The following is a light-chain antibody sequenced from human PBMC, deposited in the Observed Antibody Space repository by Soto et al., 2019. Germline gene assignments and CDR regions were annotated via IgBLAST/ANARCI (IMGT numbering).Light chain of an antibody. V-gene: IGKV1-5*02. Sequence: DIQMTQSPSTLSVSVGDRVTIICRASQSISSWLAWYQQKPGKAPKLLIYDASILESGVPSRFSGSGSGTEFTLTISSLRPDDFTTYYCQQYNTYPYTFGQGTKLEIK. CDR1: QSISSW. J-gene: IGKJ2*01. CDR2: DAS. CDR3: QQYNTYPYT.